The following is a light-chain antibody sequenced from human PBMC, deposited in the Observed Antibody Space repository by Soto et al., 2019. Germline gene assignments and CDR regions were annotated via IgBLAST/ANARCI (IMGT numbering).Light chain of an antibody. CDR2: GAS. V-gene: IGKV3-20*01. J-gene: IGKJ1*01. Sequence: IMLNQSPGTLSLTPGERATLSCRASQSVSNNYLAWYQQKPGQAPRLLIYGASNRATGIPDRFSGSGSGTDFTLTISILEPEDFAVYYCHQYGSSGTFGQGTKVDIK. CDR1: QSVSNNY. CDR3: HQYGSSGT.